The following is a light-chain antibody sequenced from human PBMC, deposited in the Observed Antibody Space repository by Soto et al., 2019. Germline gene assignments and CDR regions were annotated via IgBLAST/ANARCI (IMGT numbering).Light chain of an antibody. Sequence: QSALTQPASVSGSLGQSITVSCTETNSDVGTYNSVSWYQHHPGKAPQLIIYEVSNRPSGVSNRFSASKSGNTASLTISGLQAEDEADYYCCSYRSSSTLVFGGGTKLTVL. V-gene: IGLV2-14*01. J-gene: IGLJ2*01. CDR1: NSDVGTYNS. CDR3: CSYRSSSTLV. CDR2: EVS.